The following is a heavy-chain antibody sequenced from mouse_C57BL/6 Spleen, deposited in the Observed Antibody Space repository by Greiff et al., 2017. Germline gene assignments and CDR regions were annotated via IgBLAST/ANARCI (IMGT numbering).Heavy chain of an antibody. CDR1: GYTFTSYW. CDR3: ARKEEGNYGGFAY. V-gene: IGHV1-55*01. D-gene: IGHD2-1*01. J-gene: IGHJ3*01. Sequence: QVQLQQPGAELVKPGASVKMSCKASGYTFTSYWITWVKQRPGQGLEWIGDIYPGSGSTNYNEKFNSKATLTVDTSSSTAYMQLSSLTSEDSAVYYCARKEEGNYGGFAYWGQGTLVTVSA. CDR2: IYPGSGST.